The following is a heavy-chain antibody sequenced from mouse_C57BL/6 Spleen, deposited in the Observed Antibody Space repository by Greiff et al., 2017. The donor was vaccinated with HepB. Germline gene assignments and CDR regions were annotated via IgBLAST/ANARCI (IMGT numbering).Heavy chain of an antibody. CDR2: IHPNSGST. CDR3: ARAQATFLFAY. J-gene: IGHJ3*01. Sequence: QVQLQQPGAELVKPGASVKLSCKASGYTFTSYWMHWVKQRPGQGLEWIGMIHPNSGSTNYNEKFKSKATLTVDKSSSTAYMQLSSLTSEDSAVYYCARAQATFLFAYWGQGTLVTVSA. CDR1: GYTFTSYW. D-gene: IGHD3-2*02. V-gene: IGHV1-64*01.